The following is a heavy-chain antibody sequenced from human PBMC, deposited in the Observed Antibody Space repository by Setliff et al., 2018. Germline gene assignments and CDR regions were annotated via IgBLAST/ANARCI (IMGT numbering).Heavy chain of an antibody. V-gene: IGHV1-24*01. CDR2: FDPEDGET. Sequence: ASVKVSCKVSGYTLTELSMHWVRQAPGKGLEWMGGFDPEDGETIYTQKFQGRVTMTEDTSTDTAYMELSSLRSEDTAVYYCAPLTRRYGSGSYPFDYWGQGTLVTVSS. CDR3: APLTRRYGSGSYPFDY. D-gene: IGHD3-10*01. J-gene: IGHJ4*02. CDR1: GYTLTELS.